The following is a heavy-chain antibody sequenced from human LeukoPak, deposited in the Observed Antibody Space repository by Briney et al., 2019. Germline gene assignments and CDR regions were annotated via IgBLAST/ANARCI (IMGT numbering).Heavy chain of an antibody. CDR3: ARGARLWSRVDYFDY. V-gene: IGHV4-61*01. J-gene: IGHJ4*02. CDR1: GGSISGSTYY. Sequence: SQTLSLTCTVSGGSISGSTYYWNWIRQHPGKGLEWIGYIYYSGSTNYNPSLKSRVTISVDTSKNQFSLKLSSVTAADTAVYYCARGARLWSRVDYFDYWGQGTLVTVSS. CDR2: IYYSGST. D-gene: IGHD4/OR15-4a*01.